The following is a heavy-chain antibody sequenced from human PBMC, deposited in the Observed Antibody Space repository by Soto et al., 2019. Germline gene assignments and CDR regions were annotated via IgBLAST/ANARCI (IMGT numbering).Heavy chain of an antibody. Sequence: AETLSLTCTVSGGSISSYYWSWIRRPPGKGLEWIGYIYYSGSTNYNPSLKSRVTISVDTSKNQFSLKLSSVTAADTAVYYCARRIAAAGDDYYYGMDVWGQGTTVTVSS. J-gene: IGHJ6*02. CDR1: GGSISSYY. D-gene: IGHD6-13*01. CDR2: IYYSGST. CDR3: ARRIAAAGDDYYYGMDV. V-gene: IGHV4-59*01.